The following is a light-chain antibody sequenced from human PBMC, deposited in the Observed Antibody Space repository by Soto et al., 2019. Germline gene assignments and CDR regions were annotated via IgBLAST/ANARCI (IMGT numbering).Light chain of an antibody. J-gene: IGKJ4*01. CDR1: QSINIY. Sequence: DIQMTQSPSSLSASVGDSVTITYRANQSINIYLSWYQQKPGKAPKLLINVATTSEGGVPSRFSGGRSGTEFTLDISSLQAEDSETYYDQQSFSTPYTFGGGTRVEIK. CDR3: QQSFSTPYT. CDR2: VAT. V-gene: IGKV1-39*01.